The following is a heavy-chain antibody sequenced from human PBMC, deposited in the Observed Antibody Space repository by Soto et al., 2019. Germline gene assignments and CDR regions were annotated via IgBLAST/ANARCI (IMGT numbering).Heavy chain of an antibody. CDR3: ARVERGTATTVVDAFDI. CDR2: MSHSGGT. J-gene: IGHJ3*02. D-gene: IGHD1-1*01. Sequence: QVQLQQWGAGLLKPSETLSLTCAVYGGFVSSGSYYWSWIRQPPGKGLEWIGEMSHSGGTHFNPSLTSRVPISVDTSKNQSSLKMASVTAADTALYYCARVERGTATTVVDAFDIWGPGTMVTVSS. V-gene: IGHV4-34*01. CDR1: GGFVSSGSYY.